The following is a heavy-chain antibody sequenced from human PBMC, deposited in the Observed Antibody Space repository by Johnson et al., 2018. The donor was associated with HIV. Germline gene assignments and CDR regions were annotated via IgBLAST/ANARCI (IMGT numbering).Heavy chain of an antibody. D-gene: IGHD3-9*01. CDR2: IYSGGNT. CDR1: GFTVSSNY. CDR3: ARDGDDGDEADDTKGAFDI. V-gene: IGHV3-66*03. Sequence: VQLVESGGGLIQPGGSLRLSCAASGFTVSSNYMSWVRQAPGKGLEWVSVIYSGGNTYYVDSVKARFTISRDDARNTLYLQMNSLRVEDTALYYCARDGDDGDEADDTKGAFDIWGQGTMVTVSS. J-gene: IGHJ3*02.